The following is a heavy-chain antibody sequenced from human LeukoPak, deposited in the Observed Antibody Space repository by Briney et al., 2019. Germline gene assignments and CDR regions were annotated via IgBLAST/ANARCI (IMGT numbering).Heavy chain of an antibody. CDR2: IYHSGST. Sequence: PSETLSLTCAVSDYSISSCYYWGWIRQPPGKGLEWIGSIYHSGSTYYNPSLKSRVTISVDTSKNQFSLKLSSVTAADTAVYYCVSNATNSFDYWGQGTLVTVSS. D-gene: IGHD1/OR15-1a*01. CDR1: DYSISSCYY. V-gene: IGHV4-38-2*01. J-gene: IGHJ4*02. CDR3: VSNATNSFDY.